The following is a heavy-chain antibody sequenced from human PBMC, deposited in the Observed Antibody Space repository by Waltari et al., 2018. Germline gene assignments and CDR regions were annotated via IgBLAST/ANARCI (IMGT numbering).Heavy chain of an antibody. D-gene: IGHD6-19*01. Sequence: VQLVQSGAEVKKPGSSVKVSCKAAGGTFSNYAISWVRQAPGQGVEWVGGIIPMFGKTNYTQKIQGRVTITTDESTSTAFMELSSLRSEDTAVYYCVYKGYISGRRNLDYWGQGTLVTVSS. CDR2: IIPMFGKT. CDR3: VYKGYISGRRNLDY. J-gene: IGHJ4*02. V-gene: IGHV1-69*05. CDR1: GGTFSNYA.